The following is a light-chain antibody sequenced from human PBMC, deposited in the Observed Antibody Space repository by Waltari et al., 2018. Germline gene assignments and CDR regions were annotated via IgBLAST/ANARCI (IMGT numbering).Light chain of an antibody. CDR2: WAS. Sequence: DIVMTQSPDSLAVSLGERVTINCRSRQNLLYNSDNKNYLAWFQQKPGQPPKLLIYWASTRESRVPGRFRCSGSGTEFTLTISSLQAADVAVYYCQQCYSTPYTFGQGTKLEIK. CDR3: QQCYSTPYT. J-gene: IGKJ2*01. CDR1: QNLLYNSDNKNY. V-gene: IGKV4-1*01.